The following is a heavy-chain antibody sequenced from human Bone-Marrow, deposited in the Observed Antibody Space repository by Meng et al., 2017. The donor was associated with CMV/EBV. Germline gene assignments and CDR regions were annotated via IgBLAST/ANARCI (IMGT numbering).Heavy chain of an antibody. V-gene: IGHV3-74*01. D-gene: IGHD3-10*01. CDR3: GRGSGSYQGS. Sequence: LSCAASGFTFSTFWMHWVRQVPGKGLVWVSRINGDGSSTSYADSVKGRFTISRDNAKNTLFLQMDGLRAEDSAVYYCGRGSGSYQGSWGKGTLVTVSS. CDR2: INGDGSST. CDR1: GFTFSTFW. J-gene: IGHJ5*02.